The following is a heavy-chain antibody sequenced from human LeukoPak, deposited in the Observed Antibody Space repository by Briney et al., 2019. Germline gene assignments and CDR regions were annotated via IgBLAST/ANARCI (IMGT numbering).Heavy chain of an antibody. CDR2: IYYSGST. V-gene: IGHV4-39*01. D-gene: IGHD6-19*01. J-gene: IGHJ4*02. Sequence: SETLSLTCTVSGGSISSSSYYWGWIRQPPGKGLEWIGGIYYSGSTYYNPSLKSRVTISVDTSKNQFSLKLSSVTAADTAVYYCARLYNRNGLISFDYWGQGTLVTVSS. CDR3: ARLYNRNGLISFDY. CDR1: GGSISSSSYY.